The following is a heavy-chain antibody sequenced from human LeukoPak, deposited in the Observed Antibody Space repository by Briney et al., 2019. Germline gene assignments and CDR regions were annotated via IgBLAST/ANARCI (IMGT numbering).Heavy chain of an antibody. D-gene: IGHD3-10*01. V-gene: IGHV3-30*18. CDR2: ISNDGYTQ. Sequence: PGRSLRLSCAASGFTFSTYGMHWVRQAPGRGLEWVAVISNDGYTQYYADSVKGRFTISRDNSKNALFLQMNSLRAEDTAVYYCSKDWGEYYYGSGSYYNSDGYWGQGTLVTVSS. CDR1: GFTFSTYG. CDR3: SKDWGEYYYGSGSYYNSDGY. J-gene: IGHJ4*02.